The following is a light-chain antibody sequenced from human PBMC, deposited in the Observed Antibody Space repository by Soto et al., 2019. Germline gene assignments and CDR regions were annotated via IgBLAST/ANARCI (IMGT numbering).Light chain of an antibody. Sequence: DIQMTQSPSSVSASVGDRVTITCRASQDISSWLAWYQQKPGKAPKLLIYAASTLQSGVPSRFSGSGSGTDFSLTITSLQPEDFATYYCQQSNSFPPSSGPGTKLEIK. V-gene: IGKV1-12*01. CDR3: QQSNSFPPS. CDR2: AAS. CDR1: QDISSW. J-gene: IGKJ3*01.